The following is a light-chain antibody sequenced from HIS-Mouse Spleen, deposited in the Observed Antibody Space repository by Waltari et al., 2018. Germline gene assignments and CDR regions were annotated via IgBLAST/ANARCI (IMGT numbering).Light chain of an antibody. Sequence: QSALTQPRSVSGSPGQSVTLPCTGTSSDVGGYNYVSWYQQHPGKPPKLMIYDVSKRPSGVPDRFSGSKSGNTASLTISGLQAEDEADYYCCSYAGSYTGVFGTGTKVTVL. CDR3: CSYAGSYTGV. V-gene: IGLV2-11*01. CDR1: SSDVGGYNY. J-gene: IGLJ1*01. CDR2: DVS.